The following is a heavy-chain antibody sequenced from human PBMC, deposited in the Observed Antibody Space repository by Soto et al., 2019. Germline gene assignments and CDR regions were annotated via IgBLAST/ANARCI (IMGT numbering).Heavy chain of an antibody. CDR2: INAGNGNT. CDR3: AKSATVPAAIAY. D-gene: IGHD2-2*02. CDR1: GYTFTSYA. V-gene: IGHV1-3*01. J-gene: IGHJ4*02. Sequence: ASVKVSCKASGYTFTSYAMHWVRQAPGQRLEWMGWINAGNGNTKYSQKFQGRVTITRDASASTAYMELSSLRSEDTAVYYCAKSATVPAAIAYWGQGTLVTVSA.